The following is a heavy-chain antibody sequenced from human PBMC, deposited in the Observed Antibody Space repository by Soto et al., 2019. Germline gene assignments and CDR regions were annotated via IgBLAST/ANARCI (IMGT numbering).Heavy chain of an antibody. V-gene: IGHV1-2*02. CDR2: INPNSGGT. D-gene: IGHD6-6*01. CDR3: ARGSSIAPTYGMDA. J-gene: IGHJ6*02. Sequence: ASVKVSCKASGYTFTGYYMHWVRQAPGQGLEWMGWINPNSGGTNYAQKFQGRVTMTRDTSISTAYMELSRLRSDDTAVYYCARGSSIAPTYGMDAWGQGTTVTVSS. CDR1: GYTFTGYY.